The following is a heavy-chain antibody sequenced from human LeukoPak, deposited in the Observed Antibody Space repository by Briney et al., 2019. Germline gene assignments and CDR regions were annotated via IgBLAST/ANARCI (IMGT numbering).Heavy chain of an antibody. V-gene: IGHV4-39*07. CDR2: S. D-gene: IGHD3-16*02. J-gene: IGHJ6*02. CDR3: ARIYGLYQGAMDV. CDR1: GGSMTAGDYY. Sequence: PSETLSLTCTVSGGSMTAGDYYWGWVRQPPGTGLQWIATSYQGASLKSRVTISLDTSKNQFSLRLTSVTAADTAVYYCARIYGLYQGAMDVWGPGITVTVSS.